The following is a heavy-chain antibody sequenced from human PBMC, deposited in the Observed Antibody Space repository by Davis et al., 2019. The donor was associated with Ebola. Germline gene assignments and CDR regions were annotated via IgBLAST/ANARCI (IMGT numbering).Heavy chain of an antibody. D-gene: IGHD2-2*01. V-gene: IGHV1-46*01. CDR2: INPSGGST. CDR1: GYTFTSYG. J-gene: IGHJ6*02. CDR3: ARESYPYYYYGMDV. Sequence: ASVKVSCKASGYTFTSYGISWVRQAPGQGLEWMGIINPSGGSTSYAQKFQGRVTMTRDTSTSTVYMELSSLRSEDTAVYYCARESYPYYYYGMDVWGQGTTVTVSS.